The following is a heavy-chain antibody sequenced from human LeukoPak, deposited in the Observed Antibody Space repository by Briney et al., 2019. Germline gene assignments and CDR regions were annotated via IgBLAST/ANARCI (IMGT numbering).Heavy chain of an antibody. CDR2: IIPIFGTA. D-gene: IGHD6-19*01. CDR1: GGTFSSYA. CDR3: ARDSRGYGYSSGLST. V-gene: IGHV1-69*13. Sequence: GASVKVSCKASGGTFSSYAISWVRQAPGQGLEWMGGIIPIFGTANYAQKFQGRVTITADESTSTAYMELSSLRSEDKAVYYCARDSRGYGYSSGLSTWGQGTLVTVSS. J-gene: IGHJ5*02.